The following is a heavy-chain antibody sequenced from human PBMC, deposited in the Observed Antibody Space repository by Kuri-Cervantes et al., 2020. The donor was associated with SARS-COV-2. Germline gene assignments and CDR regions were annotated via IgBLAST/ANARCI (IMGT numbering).Heavy chain of an antibody. CDR3: ARVGATYFYGMNV. Sequence: ASVKVSCKASGYTFTGYYMHWVRQAPGQGLEWMGRINPNSGGTNYAQKFQGRVTMTRDTSISTAYMELSRLRSDDTAVYYCARVGATYFYGMNVWGQGTTVTVSS. J-gene: IGHJ6*02. V-gene: IGHV1-2*06. CDR1: GYTFTGYY. D-gene: IGHD1-26*01. CDR2: INPNSGGT.